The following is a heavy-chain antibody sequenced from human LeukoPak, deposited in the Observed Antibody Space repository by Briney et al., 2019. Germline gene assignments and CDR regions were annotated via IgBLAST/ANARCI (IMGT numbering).Heavy chain of an antibody. CDR3: ARGAVEYSSSPFDY. Sequence: SETLSLTCAAYGGSFSGYYWSWIRQPPGKGLEWIGEINHSGSTNYNPSLKSRVTISVDTSKNQFSLKLSSVTAADTAVYYCARGAVEYSSSPFDYWGQGTLVTVSS. CDR1: GGSFSGYY. CDR2: INHSGST. V-gene: IGHV4-34*01. D-gene: IGHD6-6*01. J-gene: IGHJ4*02.